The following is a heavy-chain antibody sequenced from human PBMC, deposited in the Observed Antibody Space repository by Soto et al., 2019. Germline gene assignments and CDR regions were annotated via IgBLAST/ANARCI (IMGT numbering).Heavy chain of an antibody. J-gene: IGHJ6*03. D-gene: IGHD3-10*01. CDR1: GFTFSSYD. CDR3: ARGGSGSRVNYYMDV. Sequence: PGGSLRLSCAASGFTFSSYDMHWVRQATGKGLEWVSAIGTAGGTYYPGSVKGRFTISRENAKNSLYLQMNSLRAGDTAVYYCARGGSGSRVNYYMDVWGKGTTVTVSS. CDR2: IGTAGGT. V-gene: IGHV3-13*01.